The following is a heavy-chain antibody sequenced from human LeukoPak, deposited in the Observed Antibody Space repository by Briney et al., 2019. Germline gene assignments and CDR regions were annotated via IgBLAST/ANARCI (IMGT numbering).Heavy chain of an antibody. CDR2: ISGSGGST. J-gene: IGHJ3*02. CDR3: AKADITMIVVVTQYAFDI. CDR1: GFTFSSYA. Sequence: PGGSLRISCAASGFTFSSYAMSWVRQAPGKGLEWVSAISGSGGSTYYADSVKGRFTISRDNSKNTLYLQMNSLRAKDTAVYYCAKADITMIVVVTQYAFDIWGQGTMVTVSS. V-gene: IGHV3-23*01. D-gene: IGHD3-22*01.